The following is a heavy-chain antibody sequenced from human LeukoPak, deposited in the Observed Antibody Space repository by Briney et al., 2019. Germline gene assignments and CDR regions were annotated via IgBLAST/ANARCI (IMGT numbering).Heavy chain of an antibody. V-gene: IGHV3-9*01. CDR3: AKGIFGYYYYMDV. Sequence: PGRSLRLSCAASGFTFDDYAMHWVRHAPGKGLEWVSGISWNSGSIGYADSVKGRFTISRDNAKNSLYLQMNSLRAEDTALYYCAKGIFGYYYYMDVWGKGTTVTVSS. CDR1: GFTFDDYA. D-gene: IGHD3-3*01. J-gene: IGHJ6*03. CDR2: ISWNSGSI.